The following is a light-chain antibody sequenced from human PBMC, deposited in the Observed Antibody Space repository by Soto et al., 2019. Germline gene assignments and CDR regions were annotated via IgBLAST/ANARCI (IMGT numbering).Light chain of an antibody. Sequence: ETVLTQSPGTLPLSPGERVTPSCRTSQSAPSSNLAWYQQNPAQAPWLFIYGESSRATGIPDRFSGSGSGTDFTLTVSRLEPEDFAVYFCQHYGTFGPGTKVDLK. V-gene: IGKV3-20*01. CDR2: GES. CDR3: QHYGT. J-gene: IGKJ3*01. CDR1: QSAPSSN.